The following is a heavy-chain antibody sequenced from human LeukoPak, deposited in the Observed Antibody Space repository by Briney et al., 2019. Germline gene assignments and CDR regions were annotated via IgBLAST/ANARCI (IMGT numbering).Heavy chain of an antibody. D-gene: IGHD3-10*01. V-gene: IGHV7-4-1*02. CDR2: INTNTGNP. CDR3: AREVKLLWFGELLLFDY. J-gene: IGHJ4*02. CDR1: GYTFTSYA. Sequence: GASVKVPCKASGYTFTSYAMNWVRQAPGQGLEWMGWINTNTGNPTYAQGFTGRFVFSLDTSVSTAYLQISSLKAEDTAVYYCAREVKLLWFGELLLFDYWGQGTLVTVSS.